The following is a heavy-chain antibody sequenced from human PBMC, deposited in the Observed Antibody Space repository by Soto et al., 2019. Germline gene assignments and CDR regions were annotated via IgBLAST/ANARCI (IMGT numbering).Heavy chain of an antibody. D-gene: IGHD3-16*01. J-gene: IGHJ4*02. CDR1: GYTFTTYG. Sequence: QVQLVQSGGEVKKPGPSVKVSCKTSGYTFTTYGISWARQAPGQGLEWVGWTSAYSGKTHYAQKFQGKVTMTTDTSRNTAYLELRSLRSDDTAVYYCARDPYLGDHQYWGQGTLVTGSS. CDR2: TSAYSGKT. CDR3: ARDPYLGDHQY. V-gene: IGHV1-18*01.